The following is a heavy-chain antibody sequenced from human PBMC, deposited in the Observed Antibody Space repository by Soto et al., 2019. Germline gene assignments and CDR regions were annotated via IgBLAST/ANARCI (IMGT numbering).Heavy chain of an antibody. CDR2: IKQDGSEK. Sequence: GGSLRLSCAASGFTFSSYWMSWVRQAPGKGLEWVANIKQDGSEKYYVDSVKGRFTISRDNAKNSLYLQMNSLRAEDTAVYYCARVDSSGWTYYYYYMDVWGKGTTVTVSS. D-gene: IGHD6-19*01. V-gene: IGHV3-7*01. J-gene: IGHJ6*03. CDR1: GFTFSSYW. CDR3: ARVDSSGWTYYYYYMDV.